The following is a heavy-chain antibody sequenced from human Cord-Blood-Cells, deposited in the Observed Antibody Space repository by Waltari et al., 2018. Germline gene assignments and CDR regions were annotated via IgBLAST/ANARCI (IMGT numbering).Heavy chain of an antibody. CDR2: IYPGDSDT. Sequence: EVQLVQSGAEVKKPGESLKISCKGSGYSFTSYLICWGGQSPGKAPGWVGIIYPGDSDTRYSPSFQGQVTISADKSISTAYLQWSSLKASDTAMYYCARHDTNYYDSSGYYPYAFDIWGQGTMVTVSS. CDR3: ARHDTNYYDSSGYYPYAFDI. CDR1: GYSFTSYL. V-gene: IGHV5-51*01. J-gene: IGHJ3*02. D-gene: IGHD3-22*01.